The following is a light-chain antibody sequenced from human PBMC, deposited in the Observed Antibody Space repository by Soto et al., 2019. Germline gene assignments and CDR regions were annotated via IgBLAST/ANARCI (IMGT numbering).Light chain of an antibody. Sequence: QSALTQPASVSGSPGQSITISCTGTISDIGTHNLVSWYQQHPGKAPKLIIYELTERPSGVSSRFSGSKSSNTASLTISGLQPDDEADYHCCSFANSNSFPYVFGTGTKLTVL. J-gene: IGLJ1*01. CDR3: CSFANSNSFPYV. V-gene: IGLV2-23*02. CDR2: ELT. CDR1: ISDIGTHNL.